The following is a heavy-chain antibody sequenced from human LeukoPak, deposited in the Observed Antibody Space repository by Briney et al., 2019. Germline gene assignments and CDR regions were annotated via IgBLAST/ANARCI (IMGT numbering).Heavy chain of an antibody. V-gene: IGHV3-7*01. CDR1: GGSISSYY. D-gene: IGHD1-7*01. J-gene: IGHJ4*02. CDR3: ARDWNYVSPVDY. Sequence: ETLSLTCTVSGGSISSYYWSWIRQPAGKGLEWVANIKQDGSEKYYVDSVKGRFTISRDNAKNSLYLQMNSLRAEDTAVYYCARDWNYVSPVDYWGQGTLVTVSS. CDR2: IKQDGSEK.